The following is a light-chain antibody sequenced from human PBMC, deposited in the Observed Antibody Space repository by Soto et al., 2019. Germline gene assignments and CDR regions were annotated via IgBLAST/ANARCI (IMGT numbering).Light chain of an antibody. CDR2: DAS. Sequence: EIVMTQSPATLSVSPGERATLSCRASQSVISNLAWYQQKPGQAPRLLMYDASTRATGIPDRFSGSGSGTDFTLTISRLEPEDFAVYYCQQYGSSPRTFGQGTKVDIK. V-gene: IGKV3-20*01. CDR1: QSVISN. CDR3: QQYGSSPRT. J-gene: IGKJ1*01.